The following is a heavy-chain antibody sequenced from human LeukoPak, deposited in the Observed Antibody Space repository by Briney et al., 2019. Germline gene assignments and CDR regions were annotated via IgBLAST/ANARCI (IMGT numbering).Heavy chain of an antibody. V-gene: IGHV1-58*02. Sequence: ASVKVSCKASGFTFTSSAMQWVRQARGQRLEWIGWIVVGSGNTNYAQKFQERVTITRDMSTSTAYMELRSLRSEDTAVYYCAADDPSSVQRWGQGTLVTVSS. CDR1: GFTFTSSA. CDR2: IVVGSGNT. J-gene: IGHJ1*01. CDR3: AADDPSSVQR.